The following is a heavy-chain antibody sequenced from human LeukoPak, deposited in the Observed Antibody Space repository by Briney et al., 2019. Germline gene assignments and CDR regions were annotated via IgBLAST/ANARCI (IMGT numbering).Heavy chain of an antibody. Sequence: KPSETLSLTCTVSGGSISSYYWSWIRQPPGKGLEWIGYIYYSGSTNYNPSLKSRVTISVDTSKNQFSLKLSSVTAADTAVYYCARLHRGYSYGSASGMDVWGQGTTVTVSS. CDR2: IYYSGST. CDR3: ARLHRGYSYGSASGMDV. CDR1: GGSISSYY. V-gene: IGHV4-59*08. D-gene: IGHD5-18*01. J-gene: IGHJ6*02.